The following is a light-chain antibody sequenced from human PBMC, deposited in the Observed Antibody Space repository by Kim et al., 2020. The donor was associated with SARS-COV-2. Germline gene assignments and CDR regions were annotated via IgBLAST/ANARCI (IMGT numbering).Light chain of an antibody. Sequence: SVALGQPARITCGGHNIGSKNVHWYQQKPGQAPVLVIYRDSNRPSGIPERFSGSNSGNTATLTISRAQAWDEADYYCQVWDSSTVVFGGGTQLSV. CDR3: QVWDSSTVV. CDR1: NIGSKN. V-gene: IGLV3-9*01. J-gene: IGLJ2*01. CDR2: RDS.